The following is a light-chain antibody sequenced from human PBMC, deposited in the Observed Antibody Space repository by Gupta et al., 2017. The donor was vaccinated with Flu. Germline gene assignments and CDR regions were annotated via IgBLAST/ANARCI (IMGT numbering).Light chain of an antibody. J-gene: IGLJ1*01. Sequence: VTFSCSGSSSNIGRYTVDWYQQLPGTAPNLLIYDFSDRPSGVPARFSGSKSGTSASLAISGLQSEDEADYYCAVWDDSQGGHYVFGSGTKVTVL. CDR3: AVWDDSQGGHYV. CDR1: SSNIGRYT. V-gene: IGLV1-44*01. CDR2: DFS.